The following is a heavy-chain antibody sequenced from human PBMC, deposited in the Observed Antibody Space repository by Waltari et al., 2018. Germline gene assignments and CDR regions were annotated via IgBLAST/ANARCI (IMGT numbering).Heavy chain of an antibody. V-gene: IGHV3-66*02. CDR1: GVGVTNHY. J-gene: IGHJ4*02. D-gene: IGHD3-16*01. CDR2: IYVGGGT. Sequence: EVRLMESGGGLVQPGGSLRLSCVASGVGVTNHYMTWFRQAPGKGPEWVSIIYVGGGTYYADSVKGRFTVSRDSSANSLYLQMNNLRIDDTAVYYCARGSRLGGSVFWGQGTLVTVSS. CDR3: ARGSRLGGSVF.